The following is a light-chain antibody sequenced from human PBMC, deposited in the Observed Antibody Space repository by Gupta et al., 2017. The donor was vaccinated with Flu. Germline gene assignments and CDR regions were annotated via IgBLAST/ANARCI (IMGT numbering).Light chain of an antibody. CDR1: SSNIGNSY. Sequence: QSVLTQPPSVSAAPGQRVSISCSGSSSNIGNSYVSWYPQLPGTAPNLLIYDNNKRTSGIPERFSASKSGTSATLGITGLQTGEEADYYWGTGDRSRSIGLFGGGTKLTVL. CDR2: DNN. CDR3: GTGDRSRSIGL. V-gene: IGLV1-51*01. J-gene: IGLJ3*02.